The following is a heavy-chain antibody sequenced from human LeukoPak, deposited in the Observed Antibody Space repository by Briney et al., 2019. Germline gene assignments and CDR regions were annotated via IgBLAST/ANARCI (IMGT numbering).Heavy chain of an antibody. CDR3: ARRRGYSNYGSAMAPSYYFDY. CDR2: IKHSGST. Sequence: SETLSLTCAVYGGSFSGYYWSCISQPPGKGLEWIGEIKHSGSTNYHPSLKSRATISLATSKDQFSLKLSSGTAAVTAVYYCARRRGYSNYGSAMAPSYYFDYWGQGTLVTVSS. J-gene: IGHJ4*02. D-gene: IGHD4-11*01. CDR1: GGSFSGYY. V-gene: IGHV4-34*01.